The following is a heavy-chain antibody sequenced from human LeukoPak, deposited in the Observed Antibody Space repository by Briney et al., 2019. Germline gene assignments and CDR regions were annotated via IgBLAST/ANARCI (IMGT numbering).Heavy chain of an antibody. CDR1: AGSMSGSTYY. CDR3: ARINHMSSTGIPVRGPDY. D-gene: IGHD6-19*01. Sequence: SETLSLTCTVSAGSMSGSTYYWGWIRQPPERGLEWIGSRYCGGSTYYNPSLKSRVTKSVDTSKNQFSLNLSSVTAADTAVYYCARINHMSSTGIPVRGPDYWGQGTLVTVST. V-gene: IGHV4-39*01. CDR2: RYCGGST. J-gene: IGHJ4*02.